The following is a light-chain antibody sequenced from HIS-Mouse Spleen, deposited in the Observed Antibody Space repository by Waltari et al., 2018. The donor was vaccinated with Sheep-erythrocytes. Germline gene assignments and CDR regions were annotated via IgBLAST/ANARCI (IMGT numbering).Light chain of an antibody. CDR1: RSAVGGYHD. Sequence: HSALTQPPSASVSPGQSVTISCTGTRSAVGGYHDVSWYHQNPGKAPKLMIYEVSKRPSGVPDRFSGSKSGNTASLTVSGLQAEDEADYYCSSYAGSNNWVFGGGTKLTVL. V-gene: IGLV2-8*01. J-gene: IGLJ3*02. CDR3: SSYAGSNNWV. CDR2: EVS.